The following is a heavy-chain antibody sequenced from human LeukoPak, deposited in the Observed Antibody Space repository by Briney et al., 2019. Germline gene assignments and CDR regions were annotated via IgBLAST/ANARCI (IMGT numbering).Heavy chain of an antibody. CDR1: GYTFTSYG. Sequence: GASVKVSCKASGYTFTSYGIGWVRQAPGQGLEWMGWISAYNGNTNYAQKLQGRVTMTTDTSTSTAYMELRSLRSDDTAVYYCARVVGYCSGEDDAFDIWGQGTMVTVSS. CDR3: ARVVGYCSGEDDAFDI. D-gene: IGHD2-15*01. J-gene: IGHJ3*02. V-gene: IGHV1-18*01. CDR2: ISAYNGNT.